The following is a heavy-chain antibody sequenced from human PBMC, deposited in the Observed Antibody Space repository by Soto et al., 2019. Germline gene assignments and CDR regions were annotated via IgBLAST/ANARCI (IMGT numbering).Heavy chain of an antibody. J-gene: IGHJ4*02. CDR2: ITPFSGAV. CDR1: GNTFTYRY. CDR3: ASGGAGSGPFTWELPDH. D-gene: IGHD1-26*01. V-gene: IGHV1-45*02. Sequence: QMPLVQSGAEVKRTGSTVTVSCKALGNTFTYRYLHWVRQAPGQALEWMGWITPFSGAVHYAQKFPERVTITRDRSINTAYMRMSSLRPEDTAMYYCASGGAGSGPFTWELPDHWGQGTRVTVS.